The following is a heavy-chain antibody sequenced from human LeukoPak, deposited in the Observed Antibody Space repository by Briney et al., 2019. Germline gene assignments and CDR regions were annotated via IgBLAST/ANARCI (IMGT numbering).Heavy chain of an antibody. V-gene: IGHV3-23*01. Sequence: GGSLRLSCAASGFTFSSYAMSWVRQAPGRGLEWVSSISGSGGSRDYADSVRGRFTISRDNSRNTLYLQMTSLRAEDTAVYYCAKDLVTGSLDYWGQGTLVTVSS. CDR1: GFTFSSYA. CDR2: ISGSGGSR. CDR3: AKDLVTGSLDY. D-gene: IGHD3-10*01. J-gene: IGHJ4*02.